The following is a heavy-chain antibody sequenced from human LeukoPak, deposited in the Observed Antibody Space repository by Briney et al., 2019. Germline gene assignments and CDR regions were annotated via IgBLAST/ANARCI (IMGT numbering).Heavy chain of an antibody. CDR2: ISSSSSYI. V-gene: IGHV3-21*01. CDR1: GFTFSGYS. J-gene: IGHJ4*02. D-gene: IGHD6-19*01. CDR3: ARVDIAVAGLFDY. Sequence: PGGSLRLSCAASGFTFSGYSMNWVPQAPGKGLEWVSSISSSSSYIYYADSVKGRFTISGDNARNSLYLQMNSLRAEDTAVYYCARVDIAVAGLFDYWGQGTLVTVSS.